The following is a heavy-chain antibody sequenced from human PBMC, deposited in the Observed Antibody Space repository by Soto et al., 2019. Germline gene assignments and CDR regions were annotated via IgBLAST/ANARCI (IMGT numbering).Heavy chain of an antibody. CDR2: IDPSDSYS. V-gene: IGHV5-10-1*04. CDR3: AREGGYCSSTSCQGIDY. CDR1: GYNFTTFW. D-gene: IGHD2-2*01. J-gene: IGHJ4*02. Sequence: PGESLKISCKASGYNFTTFWISWMRQVPGKGLEWMGRIDPSDSYSNYSPSFQGQVTISADRSISTAYLHWSSLKASDTAMYYCAREGGYCSSTSCQGIDYWGQGTLVTVSS.